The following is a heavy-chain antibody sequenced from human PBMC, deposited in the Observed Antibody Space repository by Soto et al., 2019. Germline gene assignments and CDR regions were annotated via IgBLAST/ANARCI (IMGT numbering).Heavy chain of an antibody. Sequence: ESGGGVVQPGRSLRLSCAASGFTFSSYAMHWVRQAPGKGLEWVAVISYDGSSKYYADSVKGRFTISRDNSKNTLYLQMNSLSAEDTAVYYCARDSLFSWGQGTLVTVSS. CDR3: ARDSLFS. CDR2: ISYDGSSK. CDR1: GFTFSSYA. D-gene: IGHD2-21*01. J-gene: IGHJ5*02. V-gene: IGHV3-30-3*01.